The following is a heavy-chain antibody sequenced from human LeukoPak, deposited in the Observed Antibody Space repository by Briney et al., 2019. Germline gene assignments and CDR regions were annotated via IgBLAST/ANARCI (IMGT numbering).Heavy chain of an antibody. Sequence: GGSLRLSCAASGFTFSSYAMHWVRQAPGKGLEWAAVISYDGSNKYYADSVKGRFTISRDNSKNTLYLQMNSLRAEDTAVYYCASERITMIVVGNFDYWGQGTLVTVSS. CDR1: GFTFSSYA. D-gene: IGHD3-22*01. J-gene: IGHJ4*02. CDR3: ASERITMIVVGNFDY. V-gene: IGHV3-30*01. CDR2: ISYDGSNK.